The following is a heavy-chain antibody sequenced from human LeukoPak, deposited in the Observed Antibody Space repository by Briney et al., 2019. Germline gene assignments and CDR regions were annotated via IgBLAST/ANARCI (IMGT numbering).Heavy chain of an antibody. Sequence: ASVKVSCKASGYTFTGYYMHWVRQAPGQGLEWMGWINPNSGGTNYAQKFQGRVTMTRDTSISTAYMELSRLRSDDTAVYYCARDYDILTGYYNGYYFDYWGQGTLVTVSS. CDR3: ARDYDILTGYYNGYYFDY. V-gene: IGHV1-2*02. D-gene: IGHD3-9*01. CDR1: GYTFTGYY. J-gene: IGHJ4*02. CDR2: INPNSGGT.